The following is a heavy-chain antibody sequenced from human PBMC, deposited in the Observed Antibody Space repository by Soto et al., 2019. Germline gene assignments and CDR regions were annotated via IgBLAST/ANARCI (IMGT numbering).Heavy chain of an antibody. CDR1: GFTFSSYA. Sequence: GSLRLSCAASGFTFSSYAMHWVRQAPGKGLEWVSAISGSGGSTYYADSVKGRFTISRDNSKNTLSLQMNSLRAEDTAVYYCAKNGPLGGNYEAFDYWGLGILVTVSS. CDR2: ISGSGGST. CDR3: AKNGPLGGNYEAFDY. V-gene: IGHV3-23*01. D-gene: IGHD3-3*01. J-gene: IGHJ4*01.